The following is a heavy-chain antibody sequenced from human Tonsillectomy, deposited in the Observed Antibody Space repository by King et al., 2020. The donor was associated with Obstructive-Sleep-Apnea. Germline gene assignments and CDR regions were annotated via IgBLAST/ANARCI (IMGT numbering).Heavy chain of an antibody. J-gene: IGHJ3*02. CDR1: GGSISSYY. CDR2: IYYSGST. D-gene: IGHD3-10*01. CDR3: ARDKFPAGAFDI. Sequence: VQLQESGPGLVKPSETLSLTCTVSGGSISSYYWSWIRQPPGKGLEWIGYIYYSGSTNYNPSLKSRVTISVDTSKNQFSLKLSSVTAADTAVYYCARDKFPAGAFDIWGQGTMVTVSS. V-gene: IGHV4-59*01.